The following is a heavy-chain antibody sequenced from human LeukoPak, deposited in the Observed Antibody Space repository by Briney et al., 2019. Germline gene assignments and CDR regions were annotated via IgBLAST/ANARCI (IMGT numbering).Heavy chain of an antibody. CDR2: ISYDANTK. CDR3: AKDRASSWSLDY. J-gene: IGHJ4*02. CDR1: GFTFSSDG. Sequence: GGSLRLSCAASGFTFSSDGMHWVRQAPGKGLEWLTFISYDANTKYYSDSVRGRFTVSRDNSKNTIYLQMNSLRPEDTAMYYCAKDRASSWSLDYWGQGNLVTVSS. D-gene: IGHD6-13*01. V-gene: IGHV3-30*18.